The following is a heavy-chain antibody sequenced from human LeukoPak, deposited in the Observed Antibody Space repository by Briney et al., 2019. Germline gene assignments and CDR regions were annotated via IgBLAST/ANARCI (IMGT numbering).Heavy chain of an antibody. CDR3: ARVRGPHYYDSSVFAFDI. CDR2: ISSDTNTI. D-gene: IGHD3-22*01. V-gene: IGHV3-48*04. CDR1: GFSFSSYN. J-gene: IGHJ3*02. Sequence: GGSLRLSCAASGFSFSSYNMNWVRQAPGKGLEWVSYISSDTNTIYYADSVRGRFTISRDNAKNSLYLQMNSLRAEDTAVYYCARVRGPHYYDSSVFAFDIWGQGTMVTVSS.